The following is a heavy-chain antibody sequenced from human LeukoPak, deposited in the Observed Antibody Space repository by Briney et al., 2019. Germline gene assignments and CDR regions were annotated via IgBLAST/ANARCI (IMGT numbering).Heavy chain of an antibody. V-gene: IGHV3-66*01. D-gene: IGHD6-19*01. CDR1: GFXVSSNY. J-gene: IGHJ3*02. CDR2: IYSGGST. CDR3: AASIAVAGWRAFDI. Sequence: PGGSLRLSCAASGFXVSSNYISWVRQAPGKGLEWVSVIYSGGSTYYADSVKGRFTISRDNSKNTLYLQMNSLRAEDTAVYYCAASIAVAGWRAFDIWGQGTMVTVSS.